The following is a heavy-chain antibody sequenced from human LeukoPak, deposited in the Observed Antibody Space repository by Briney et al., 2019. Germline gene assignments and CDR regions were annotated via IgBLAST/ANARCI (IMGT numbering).Heavy chain of an antibody. CDR3: AREKEAWNDERYFDP. D-gene: IGHD1-1*01. CDR1: GGSISTSGHY. CDR2: IYHSGRT. J-gene: IGHJ4*02. V-gene: IGHV4-39*07. Sequence: PSETLSLTCIVSGGSISTSGHYWDWVRQPPGKGLEWIGSIYHSGRTYYNPPLQSRVTMSVDTSKNQFSLKVNSVTAADTAVYYCAREKEAWNDERYFDPLGQGTQVTVYS.